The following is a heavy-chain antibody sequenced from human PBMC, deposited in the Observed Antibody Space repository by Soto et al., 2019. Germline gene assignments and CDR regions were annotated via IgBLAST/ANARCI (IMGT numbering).Heavy chain of an antibody. V-gene: IGHV1-69*01. D-gene: IGHD3-9*01. J-gene: IGHJ5*02. CDR2: IIPMFGTA. CDR1: GGSFSSYV. Sequence: QVHLVQSGAEVKQPGSSVRVSCKASGGSFSSYVISWVRQAPGQGLEWMGGIIPMFGTANYEQRFQGRLTINADERTNPGYMEPRTLGSEDSAGYYLATSSRKHCRRDTCFENWFHPWGQGTPVTLSS. CDR3: ATSSRKHCRRDTCFENWFHP.